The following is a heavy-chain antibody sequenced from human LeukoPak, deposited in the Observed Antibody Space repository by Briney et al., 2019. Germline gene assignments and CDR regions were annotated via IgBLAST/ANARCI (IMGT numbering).Heavy chain of an antibody. CDR3: ARNLPAADY. CDR1: GLTFSSYG. Sequence: SGGSLRLSCAASGLTFSSYGMHWVRQAPGKGLEWVSYISNTGSVIYYADSVKGRFTISRDNAKNSLYLQMNSLRAEDTAVYYCARNLPAADYWGQGTLVTVSS. V-gene: IGHV3-48*04. D-gene: IGHD2-2*01. J-gene: IGHJ4*02. CDR2: ISNTGSVI.